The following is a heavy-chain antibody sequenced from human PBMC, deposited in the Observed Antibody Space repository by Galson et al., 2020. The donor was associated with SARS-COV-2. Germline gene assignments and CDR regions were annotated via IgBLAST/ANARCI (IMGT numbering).Heavy chain of an antibody. D-gene: IGHD6-13*01. J-gene: IGHJ1*01. V-gene: IGHV5-51*01. CDR1: GYSFTSYW. CDR3: ALPSYSSSWSSEYFQH. CDR2: ISPGDSDT. Sequence: HGESLKISCKGSGYSFTSYWIGWVRQMPGEGLEWMGIISPGDSDTRYSPSFQGQVTISVEKSISTAYLQWSSLKASDTAMYSCALPSYSSSWSSEYFQHWGQGTLVTVSS.